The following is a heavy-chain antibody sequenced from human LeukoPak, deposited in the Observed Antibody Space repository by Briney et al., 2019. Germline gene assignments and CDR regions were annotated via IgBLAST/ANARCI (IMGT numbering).Heavy chain of an antibody. CDR2: MYPGDSDT. V-gene: IGHV5-51*01. J-gene: IGHJ5*02. D-gene: IGHD3-10*01. Sequence: GESLKISCQGSGYRFSSHWIGWVRQMPGKGLEWMGTMYPGDSDTRYSPSFQGQVTMSVDKSITTAYLEWSGLKASDTAMYYCARDYGSGSGNWFDAWGPGTLVTVSS. CDR1: GYRFSSHW. CDR3: ARDYGSGSGNWFDA.